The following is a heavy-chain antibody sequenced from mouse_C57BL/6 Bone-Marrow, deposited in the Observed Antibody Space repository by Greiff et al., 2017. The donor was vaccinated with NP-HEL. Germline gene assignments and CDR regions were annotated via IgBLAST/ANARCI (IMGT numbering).Heavy chain of an antibody. V-gene: IGHV1-59*01. CDR1: GYTFTSYW. J-gene: IGHJ3*01. D-gene: IGHD2-4*01. Sequence: VQLQQPGAELVRPGTSVKLSCKASGYTFTSYWMHWVKQRPGQGLEWIGVIDPSDSYTNYNQKFKGKATLTVDTSSSTAYMQLSSLTSEDSAVYYCARSWGYYDYGFAYWGQGTLVTVSA. CDR2: IDPSDSYT. CDR3: ARSWGYYDYGFAY.